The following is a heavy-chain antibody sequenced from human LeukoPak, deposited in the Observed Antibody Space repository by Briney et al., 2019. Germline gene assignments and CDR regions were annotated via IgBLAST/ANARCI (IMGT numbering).Heavy chain of an antibody. CDR1: GGSLSGSY. J-gene: IGHJ6*03. V-gene: IGHV4-4*09. D-gene: IGHD3-16*01. CDR2: IYTSGST. Sequence: SETLSLTCTVSGGSLSGSYWSWIRQPPGKGLEWIGYIYTSGSTNYNPSLKSRVTMSVDTTKNQFSLKLSSVTAADTAVYYCARGGNYYMDVWGKGTTVTVSS. CDR3: ARGGNYYMDV.